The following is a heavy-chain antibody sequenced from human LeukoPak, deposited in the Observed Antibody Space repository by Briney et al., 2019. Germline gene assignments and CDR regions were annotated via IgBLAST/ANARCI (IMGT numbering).Heavy chain of an antibody. CDR1: GGSFSNYY. J-gene: IGHJ3*02. V-gene: IGHV4-59*08. CDR2: IYSTGSI. D-gene: IGHD1-1*01. CDR3: ARWNLDLAYDI. Sequence: KPSETLSLTCTLSGGSFSNYYWTWIRQPPGKGLEWLGYIYSTGSISYNPSLGSRVTISIDTSKNTFSLKLTSVTAADTAVYFCARWNLDLAYDIWGQGTMVTVSS.